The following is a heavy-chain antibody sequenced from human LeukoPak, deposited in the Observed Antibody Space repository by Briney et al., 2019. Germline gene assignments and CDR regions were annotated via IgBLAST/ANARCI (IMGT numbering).Heavy chain of an antibody. D-gene: IGHD3-10*01. J-gene: IGHJ4*02. CDR3: ASPAHGSGSYFPFDY. V-gene: IGHV3-48*02. CDR2: ISSGSSTI. Sequence: GGSLRLSCAASGFTFSSCSMNWVRQAPGKGLEWVSYISSGSSTIYYADSVKGRFTISRDNAENSLYLQINSLRDEDTAVYYCASPAHGSGSYFPFDYWGQGTLVTVSS. CDR1: GFTFSSCS.